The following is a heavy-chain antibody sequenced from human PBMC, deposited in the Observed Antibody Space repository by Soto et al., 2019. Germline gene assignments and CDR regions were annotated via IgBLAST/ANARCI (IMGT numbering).Heavy chain of an antibody. CDR1: GFTFSDYY. CDR2: ISSSGSTI. J-gene: IGHJ3*02. V-gene: IGHV3-11*01. D-gene: IGHD3-10*01. Sequence: GGSLRLSCAASGFTFSDYYMSWIRQAPGKGLEWVSYISSSGSTIYYADSVKGRFTISRDNAKNSLYLQMNSLRAEDTAVYYCAGPASITMVRGARGAFDIWGQGTMVTVSS. CDR3: AGPASITMVRGARGAFDI.